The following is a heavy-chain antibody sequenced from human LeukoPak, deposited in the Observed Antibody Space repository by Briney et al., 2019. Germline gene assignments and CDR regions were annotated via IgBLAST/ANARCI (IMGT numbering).Heavy chain of an antibody. J-gene: IGHJ4*02. CDR1: GFTFDDYA. D-gene: IGHD6-6*01. V-gene: IGHV3-9*01. CDR2: ISWNSGSI. CDR3: ASLPWGSSSDY. Sequence: PGRSLRLSCAASGFTFDDYAMHWVRQAPGKGLEWVSGISWNSGSIGYADSVKGRFTISRDNAKNTLYLQMHSLSAEDTAVYHCASLPWGSSSDYWGQGTLVAVSS.